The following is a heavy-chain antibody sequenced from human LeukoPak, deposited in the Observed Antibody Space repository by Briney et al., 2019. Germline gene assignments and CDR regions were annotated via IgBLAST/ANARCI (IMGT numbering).Heavy chain of an antibody. V-gene: IGHV1-2*02. CDR1: GYTFSNYA. Sequence: ASVKVSCKASGYTFSNYAINWVRQAPGQGLEWMGWINPNSGGTNYAQKFQGRVTMTRDTSISTAYMELSRLRSDDTAVYYCAGSSGYWNYFDYWGQGTLVTVSS. CDR3: AGSSGYWNYFDY. J-gene: IGHJ4*02. CDR2: INPNSGGT. D-gene: IGHD3-22*01.